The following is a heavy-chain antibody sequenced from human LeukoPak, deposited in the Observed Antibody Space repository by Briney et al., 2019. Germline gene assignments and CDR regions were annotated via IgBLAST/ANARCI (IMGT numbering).Heavy chain of an antibody. Sequence: GRSLRLSCAASGFTFSSYGMHWVRQAPGKGLEWVAVIWYDGSNKYYADSVKGRFTISRDNSKNTLYLQMNSLRAEDTAVYYCARDRSIAVVYYFDYWGQGTLATVSS. CDR2: IWYDGSNK. J-gene: IGHJ4*02. D-gene: IGHD6-19*01. CDR3: ARDRSIAVVYYFDY. V-gene: IGHV3-33*01. CDR1: GFTFSSYG.